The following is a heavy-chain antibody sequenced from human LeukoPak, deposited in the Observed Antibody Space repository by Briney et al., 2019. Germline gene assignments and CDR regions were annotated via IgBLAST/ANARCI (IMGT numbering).Heavy chain of an antibody. Sequence: PGGSLRLSCAASGFTFSSYGMHWVRQAPGKGLEWVALISYDGSNKYYADSVQGRFTISRDNSKNTLYLQTNSLRAEDTAVYYCAKEMIVGATMAPRGYFDYWGQGTLVTVSS. CDR2: ISYDGSNK. D-gene: IGHD1-26*01. V-gene: IGHV3-30*18. J-gene: IGHJ4*02. CDR1: GFTFSSYG. CDR3: AKEMIVGATMAPRGYFDY.